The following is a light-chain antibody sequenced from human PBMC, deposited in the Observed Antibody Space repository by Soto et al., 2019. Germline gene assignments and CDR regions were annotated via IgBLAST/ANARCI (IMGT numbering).Light chain of an antibody. CDR1: SSNIGTNT. Sequence: QSVLTQPPSASGTPGQRVTISCSGSSSNIGTNTVNWYQELPGTAPKLLIYNNNQRPSGVPDRFSGSKSGTSASLAISGLQPEDEADYYCAAWDDSLNGVLFGGGTKVTVL. J-gene: IGLJ2*01. CDR2: NNN. CDR3: AAWDDSLNGVL. V-gene: IGLV1-44*01.